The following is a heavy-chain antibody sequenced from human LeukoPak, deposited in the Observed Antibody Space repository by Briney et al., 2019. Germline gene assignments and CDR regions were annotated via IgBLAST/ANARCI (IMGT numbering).Heavy chain of an antibody. Sequence: GESLKISCKASGYSFTTYCIGWVRQMPGKGLEWRGIIYPGDSDARYNPSFQGQVTISVDTSITTAHLQWSSLKASDTAIYYCAISLGLSDTYWDFWGQGTLVTVTS. V-gene: IGHV5-51*01. CDR1: GYSFTTYC. D-gene: IGHD2-8*02. CDR2: IYPGDSDA. CDR3: AISLGLSDTYWDF. J-gene: IGHJ4*02.